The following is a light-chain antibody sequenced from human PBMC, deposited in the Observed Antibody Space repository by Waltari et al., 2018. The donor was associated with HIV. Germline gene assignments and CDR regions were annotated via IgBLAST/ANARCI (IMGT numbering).Light chain of an antibody. Sequence: QSVLTQPPSASGTPGQRVTISCSGRRSNIASKTLAWYQKLPATAPNLLIYSNNQRPSGVPDRFSRSKSGTSASLAISGLQSEDEADYYCAAWDDNLNGWVFGGGTKLTVL. CDR1: RSNIASKT. V-gene: IGLV1-44*01. CDR2: SNN. CDR3: AAWDDNLNGWV. J-gene: IGLJ3*02.